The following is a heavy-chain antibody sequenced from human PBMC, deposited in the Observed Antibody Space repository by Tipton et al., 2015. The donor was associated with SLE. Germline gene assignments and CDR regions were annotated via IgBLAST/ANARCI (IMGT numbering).Heavy chain of an antibody. CDR1: GFTFSTYE. Sequence: VQSGGSLRLSCAASGFTFSTYEMNWVRQTPGKGLECVSYISRSGSTLYYADSVKGRFTISRDIAKNSLYLQMNSLRAEDTAVYYCARISCSSTTCFTPANYYYSYMDVWGKGTTVTVSS. CDR2: ISRSGSTL. J-gene: IGHJ6*03. V-gene: IGHV3-48*03. D-gene: IGHD2-2*02. CDR3: ARISCSSTTCFTPANYYYSYMDV.